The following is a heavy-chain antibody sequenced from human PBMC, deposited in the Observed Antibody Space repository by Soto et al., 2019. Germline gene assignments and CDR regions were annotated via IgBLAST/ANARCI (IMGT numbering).Heavy chain of an antibody. Sequence: SETLSLTCTVSGGSISSSSYYWGWIRQPPVKGLEWIGSIYYSGSTYYNPSLKSRVTISVGTSKNQFSLKLSSVTAADTAVYYCARHTPAGTTVFDYWGQGTLVNVSS. CDR3: ARHTPAGTTVFDY. CDR2: IYYSGST. V-gene: IGHV4-39*01. D-gene: IGHD6-19*01. CDR1: GGSISSSSYY. J-gene: IGHJ4*02.